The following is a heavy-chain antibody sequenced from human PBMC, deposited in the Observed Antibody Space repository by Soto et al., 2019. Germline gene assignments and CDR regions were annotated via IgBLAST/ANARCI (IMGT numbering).Heavy chain of an antibody. CDR1: EGTCVSYG. Sequence: VGLMRLSWRAAEGTCVSYGGSWVLQAPGKGLEWVSAISGSGGSTYYADSVKGRFTISRDNSKNTLYLQMNSLRAEDTAVYYCAKGRDYTAMVPTFDYWGQGTLVTVSS. CDR3: AKGRDYTAMVPTFDY. CDR2: ISGSGGST. J-gene: IGHJ4*02. D-gene: IGHD5-18*01. V-gene: IGHV3-23*01.